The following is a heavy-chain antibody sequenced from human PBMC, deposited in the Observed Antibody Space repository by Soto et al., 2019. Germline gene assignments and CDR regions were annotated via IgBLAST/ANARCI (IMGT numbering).Heavy chain of an antibody. D-gene: IGHD5-12*01. V-gene: IGHV3-48*03. CDR1: GFTFSSSE. Sequence: EVQLVESGGGLVQPGGSLRLSCAVSGFTFSSSEMYWVRQAPGKGLEWISYIHPSGQPIFYADSVKGRFTISRDNANNSLFLQMNSLGAEDTAVYYCARWASRWGQGTMVTVSS. CDR3: ARWASR. CDR2: IHPSGQPI. J-gene: IGHJ3*01.